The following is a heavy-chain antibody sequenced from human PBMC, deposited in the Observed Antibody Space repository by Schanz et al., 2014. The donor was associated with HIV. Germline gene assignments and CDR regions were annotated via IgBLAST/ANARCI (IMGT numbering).Heavy chain of an antibody. CDR3: ARGLGDSSSSEPFDI. CDR1: GYSFTSYD. Sequence: QVQLVQSGAEVKKPGASVKVSCKASGYSFTSYDINWVRQATGQGLEWMGWMNPNSGHTGYAQKFQGRVDMTRTTSISTAYMELRSLRSEDTAVYYCARGLGDSSSSEPFDIWGQGTKVTVSS. CDR2: MNPNSGHT. V-gene: IGHV1-8*02. J-gene: IGHJ3*02. D-gene: IGHD6-6*01.